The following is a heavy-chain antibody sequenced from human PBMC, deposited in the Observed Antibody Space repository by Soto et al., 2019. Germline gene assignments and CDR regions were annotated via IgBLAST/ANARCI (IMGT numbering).Heavy chain of an antibody. D-gene: IGHD3-22*01. Sequence: EVQLVESGGGLVQPGGSLRLSCAASGFTFSSYSMNWVRQAPGKGLEWVSYISSSSSTIYYADSVKGRFTISRDNAKNSLYLQMNSLRAEDTAVYYCARDEYGSSGFFDYWGQGTLVTVSS. CDR2: ISSSSSTI. CDR1: GFTFSSYS. V-gene: IGHV3-48*01. J-gene: IGHJ4*02. CDR3: ARDEYGSSGFFDY.